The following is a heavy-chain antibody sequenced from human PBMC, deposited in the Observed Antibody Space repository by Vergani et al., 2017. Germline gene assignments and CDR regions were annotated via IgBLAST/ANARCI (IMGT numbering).Heavy chain of an antibody. J-gene: IGHJ4*02. D-gene: IGHD5-24*01. CDR1: SLKLGDYG. Sequence: QVQLVESGGGVVQPGRSLRLSCQPSSLKLGDYGKHWVRPAPGRGLEWVSMTWYEGNNNYYADSVKGRFTISKDISKNTLYLPMNRLRGDDTAVYYCARETRDTPSSLDYWGQGTLVTVSS. CDR2: TWYEGNNN. V-gene: IGHV3-33*01. CDR3: ARETRDTPSSLDY.